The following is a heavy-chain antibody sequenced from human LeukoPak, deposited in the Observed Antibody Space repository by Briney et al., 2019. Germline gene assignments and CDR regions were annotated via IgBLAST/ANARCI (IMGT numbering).Heavy chain of an antibody. J-gene: IGHJ4*02. D-gene: IGHD6-13*01. CDR1: GGSFSGYY. CDR3: ARLTGIAAPSLEN. V-gene: IGHV4-34*01. CDR2: INHSGST. Sequence: SETLSLTCVVYGGSFSGYYWSWIRQPPGKGLEWIGEINHSGSTNYNPSLKSRVTISVDTSKNQFSLKLSSVTAADTAVYYCARLTGIAAPSLENWGQGTLVTVSS.